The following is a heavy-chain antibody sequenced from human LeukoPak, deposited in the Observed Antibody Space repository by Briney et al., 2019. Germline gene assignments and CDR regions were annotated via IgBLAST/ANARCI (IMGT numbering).Heavy chain of an antibody. Sequence: SETLSLTCTVSGGSISSSSYYWGWIRQPPGKGLEWIGSIYYSGSTYYSPSLKSRVTISVDTSKNQFSLKLSSVTAADTAVYYCARAKLYYYYMDVWGKGTTATVSS. CDR1: GGSISSSSYY. CDR2: IYYSGST. CDR3: ARAKLYYYYMDV. J-gene: IGHJ6*03. D-gene: IGHD3-10*01. V-gene: IGHV4-39*07.